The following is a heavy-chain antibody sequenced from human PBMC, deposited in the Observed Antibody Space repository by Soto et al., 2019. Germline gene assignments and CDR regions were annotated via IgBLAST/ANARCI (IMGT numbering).Heavy chain of an antibody. J-gene: IGHJ6*02. Sequence: GASVKVSCKASGYTFTSYDINWVRQATGQGLEWMGWMNPNSGNTGYAQKFQGRVTITADESTSTAYMELSSLRSEDTAVYYCARDGGNGVVVVAATAGMDVWGQGTTVTVSS. CDR2: MNPNSGNT. CDR3: ARDGGNGVVVVAATAGMDV. CDR1: GYTFTSYD. D-gene: IGHD2-15*01. V-gene: IGHV1-8*01.